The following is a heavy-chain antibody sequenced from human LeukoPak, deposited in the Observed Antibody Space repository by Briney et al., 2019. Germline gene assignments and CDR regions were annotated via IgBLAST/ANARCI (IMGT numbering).Heavy chain of an antibody. CDR3: ARTNTAMINDGAFDI. J-gene: IGHJ3*02. CDR2: INSDGSST. Sequence: GGSLRLSCAASGFTFSSYWMHWVRQAPGKGLVWVSRINSDGSSTSYADSVKGRFTISRDNAKNTLYLQMNSLRAEDTAVYYCARTNTAMINDGAFDIWGQGTMVTVSS. D-gene: IGHD5-18*01. V-gene: IGHV3-74*01. CDR1: GFTFSSYW.